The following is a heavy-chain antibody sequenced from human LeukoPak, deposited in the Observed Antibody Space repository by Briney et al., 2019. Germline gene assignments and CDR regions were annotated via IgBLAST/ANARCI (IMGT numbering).Heavy chain of an antibody. J-gene: IGHJ6*02. CDR3: ASPFSYYNDGSGYHPYGMDV. Sequence: GGSLRLSCAASGFAFSSYAMSWVRQAPGKGLEWVSGISGSGVSTYYADSVKGRFTISRDNAKNSLYLQMDSLRAEDTAVYYCASPFSYYNDGSGYHPYGMDVWGQGTTVTVCS. D-gene: IGHD3-22*01. CDR1: GFAFSSYA. V-gene: IGHV3-23*01. CDR2: ISGSGVST.